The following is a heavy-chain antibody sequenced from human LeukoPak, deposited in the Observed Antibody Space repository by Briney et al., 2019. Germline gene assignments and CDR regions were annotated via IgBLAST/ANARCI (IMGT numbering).Heavy chain of an antibody. CDR2: IRYDGSNK. Sequence: GGSLRLSCAASGFTFSSYGMHWVRQAPGKGLEGVAFIRYDGSNKYYADSVKGRFTISRDNSKNTLYLQMNSLRAEDTAVYYCAKVSTVQYYFDYWGQGTLVTVSS. CDR3: AKVSTVQYYFDY. D-gene: IGHD4-11*01. J-gene: IGHJ4*02. V-gene: IGHV3-30*02. CDR1: GFTFSSYG.